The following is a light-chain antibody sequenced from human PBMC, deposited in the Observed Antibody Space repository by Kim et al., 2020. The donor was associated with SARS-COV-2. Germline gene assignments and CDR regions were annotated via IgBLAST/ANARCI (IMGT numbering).Light chain of an antibody. V-gene: IGLV2-8*01. CDR2: EVS. CDR3: NSYAGSNNWV. CDR1: SSDVGGYNY. Sequence: QSALTQPPSASGSPGQSVTISCTGTSSDVGGYNYVSWYQQHPGKAPKLMIYEVSKRPSGVPDRFSGSKSGNTASLTVSGLQAEDEADYYCNSYAGSNNWVFGGGTHLTVL. J-gene: IGLJ3*02.